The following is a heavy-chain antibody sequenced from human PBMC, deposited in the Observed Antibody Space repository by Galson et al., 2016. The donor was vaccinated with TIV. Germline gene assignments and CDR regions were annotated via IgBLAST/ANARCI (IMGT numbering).Heavy chain of an antibody. CDR2: TSGFGSGT. CDR3: AKSSTLDFDSWSSYVNYLDH. D-gene: IGHD3-3*01. Sequence: SLRLSCAASGFTFHNYAMTWVRQAPGKGLEWVSTTSGFGSGTYYIDSVKGRFTISRDNSKDTLYLQMNSLTAEDTAVYYCAKSSTLDFDSWSSYVNYLDHWGQGVRVTVSS. CDR1: GFTFHNYA. V-gene: IGHV3-23*01. J-gene: IGHJ4*02.